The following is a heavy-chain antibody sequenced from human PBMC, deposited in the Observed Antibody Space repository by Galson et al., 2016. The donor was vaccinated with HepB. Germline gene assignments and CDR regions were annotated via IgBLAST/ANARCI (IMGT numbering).Heavy chain of an antibody. Sequence: SETLSLTCTVSGGSISSYRWSWIRQSPGKGLEWMGYIQYSGSIEYQPSLKSRLTISADPSKSQLSLKLTSVTAADTAVYYCARPKDYLGSSFDCWGQGILVTVSS. V-gene: IGHV4-59*08. J-gene: IGHJ4*02. D-gene: IGHD6-6*01. CDR2: IQYSGSI. CDR1: GGSISSYR. CDR3: ARPKDYLGSSFDC.